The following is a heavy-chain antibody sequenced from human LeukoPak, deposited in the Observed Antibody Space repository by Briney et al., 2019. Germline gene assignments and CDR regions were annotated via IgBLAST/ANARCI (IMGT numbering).Heavy chain of an antibody. J-gene: IGHJ4*02. Sequence: GGSLRLSCAAFGFTFSSYSMNWVRQAPGKGLEWVSSISSSSSYIYYADSVKGRFTISRDNAKNSLYLQMNSLRAEDTAVYYCARDLAEAGTFGGWGQGTLVTVSS. CDR3: ARDLAEAGTFGG. D-gene: IGHD6-13*01. CDR2: ISSSSSYI. V-gene: IGHV3-21*01. CDR1: GFTFSSYS.